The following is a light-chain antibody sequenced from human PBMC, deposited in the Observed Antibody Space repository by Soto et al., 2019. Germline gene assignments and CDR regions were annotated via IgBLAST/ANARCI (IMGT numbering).Light chain of an antibody. CDR3: QQYYSTPVT. CDR2: WAS. Sequence: DIVMTQSPDSLAVSLGERATINCKSSQSVLYSSNNKNYLAWYQQKPGQPPKLLIYWASTRESGVPDRFSGSGPGTDFTLTISSLQAEDVAVYYCQQYYSTPVTFGGGTKVEIK. J-gene: IGKJ4*01. V-gene: IGKV4-1*01. CDR1: QSVLYSSNNKNY.